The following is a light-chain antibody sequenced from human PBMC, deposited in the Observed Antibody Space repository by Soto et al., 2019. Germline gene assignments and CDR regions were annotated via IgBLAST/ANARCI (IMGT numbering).Light chain of an antibody. Sequence: EIGLTQYPCTLSFSPWERATLSCMASQSIRSNYLAWYQQKPGQAPRFLIYGAFSRATGIPDRFSGSGSGTDFTLTISRLEPEDFAVYYCQQYGSSPVTFGQGTKVDI. J-gene: IGKJ1*01. CDR1: QSIRSNY. V-gene: IGKV3-20*01. CDR2: GAF. CDR3: QQYGSSPVT.